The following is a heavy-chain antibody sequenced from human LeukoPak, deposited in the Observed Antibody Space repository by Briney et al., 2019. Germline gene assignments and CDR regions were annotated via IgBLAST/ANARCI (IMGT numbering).Heavy chain of an antibody. J-gene: IGHJ4*02. CDR2: IKEDGSDN. V-gene: IGHV3-7*04. CDR3: ARGGGAPDY. Sequence: GGSLRLSCATSGLTFRIYWMSWVRQAPGKGLEWVANIKEDGSDNNYVDSVKGRFTISRDNAKNSLFLQMNSLRAEDTALYYCARGGGAPDYWGQGTLVTVSS. CDR1: GLTFRIYW. D-gene: IGHD3-16*01.